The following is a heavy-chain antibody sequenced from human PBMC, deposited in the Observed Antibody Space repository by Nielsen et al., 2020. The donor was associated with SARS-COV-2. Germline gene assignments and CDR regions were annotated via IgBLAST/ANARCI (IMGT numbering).Heavy chain of an antibody. V-gene: IGHV3-33*01. D-gene: IGHD6-19*01. Sequence: GESLKSSCAASGFTFSSYGKHWVRQAPGKGLEWVAVIWYDGSNKYYADSVKGRFTISRDNSKNTLYLQMNSLSAEDTAVYYCARDDGSGCDYWGQGTLVTVSS. CDR1: GFTFSSYG. J-gene: IGHJ4*02. CDR2: IWYDGSNK. CDR3: ARDDGSGCDY.